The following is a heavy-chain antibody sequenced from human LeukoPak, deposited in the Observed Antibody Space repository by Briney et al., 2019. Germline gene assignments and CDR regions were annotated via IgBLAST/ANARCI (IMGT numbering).Heavy chain of an antibody. CDR3: ARQPGYSSGYFDY. Sequence: GESLKISCKGSGYSFTSYWIGWVRQMPGKGLEWMGIIYPGDSDTRHSPSFQGQVTISAVKSISTAYLQWSSLKASDTAMYYCARQPGYSSGYFDYWGQGTLVTVSS. CDR2: IYPGDSDT. CDR1: GYSFTSYW. V-gene: IGHV5-51*01. D-gene: IGHD6-19*01. J-gene: IGHJ4*02.